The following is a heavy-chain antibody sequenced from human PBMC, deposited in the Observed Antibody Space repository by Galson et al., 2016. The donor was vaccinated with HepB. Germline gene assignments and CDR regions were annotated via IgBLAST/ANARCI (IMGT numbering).Heavy chain of an antibody. D-gene: IGHD3-22*01. V-gene: IGHV1-46*01. CDR1: GSTFTTYY. CDR2: INPSGGST. Sequence: SVKVSCKASGSTFTTYYIHWVRQAPGQGLEWMGIINPSGGSTTYAQKFQGRVTMTRDTSTSTVYMELGGLRSDDTAVYYCARGPRVQVSPITMMVVIIKNAEGYFDLWGRGTLVTVSS. J-gene: IGHJ2*01. CDR3: ARGPRVQVSPITMMVVIIKNAEGYFDL.